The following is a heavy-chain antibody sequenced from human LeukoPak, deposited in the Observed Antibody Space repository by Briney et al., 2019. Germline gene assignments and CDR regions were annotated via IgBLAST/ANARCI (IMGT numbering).Heavy chain of an antibody. CDR3: ASWPGGWYGEDT. Sequence: GGSLRLSCAATGLTVSSNFMSWVRQAPGKGLEWVSVIYGGGSTYYADSVKGRFTISRDTPKNTLYLQMNSLRVEDTAVYYCASWPGGWYGEDTWGQGTLVTVSS. CDR1: GLTVSSNF. CDR2: IYGGGST. J-gene: IGHJ5*02. D-gene: IGHD6-19*01. V-gene: IGHV3-53*01.